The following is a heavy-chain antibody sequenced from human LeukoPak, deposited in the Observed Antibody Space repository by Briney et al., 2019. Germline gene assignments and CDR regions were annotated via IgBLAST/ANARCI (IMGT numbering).Heavy chain of an antibody. D-gene: IGHD6-19*01. CDR3: ARASTDNAGWHRGSFDY. CDR2: IYPGDSDS. J-gene: IGHJ4*02. V-gene: IGHV5-51*01. CDR1: GYSFTNYW. Sequence: GESLKISCKGSGYSFTNYWIGWVRQMPGKGLEWMGIIYPGDSDSRYSPSFQGQVTISADKSVSTAYLQWSSLRASDTAIYYCARASTDNAGWHRGSFDYWGQGTLVTVSS.